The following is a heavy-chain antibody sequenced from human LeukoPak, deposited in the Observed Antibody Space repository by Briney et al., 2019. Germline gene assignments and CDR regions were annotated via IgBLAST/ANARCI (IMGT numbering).Heavy chain of an antibody. V-gene: IGHV3-53*01. CDR1: GFTFSSYA. J-gene: IGHJ6*02. Sequence: GGSLRLSCAASGFTFSSYAMSWVRQAPGKGLEWVSVIYSGGSTYYADSVKGRFTISRDNSKNTLYLQMNSLRAEDTAVYYCARDYVIFGVVQYYYYGMDVWGQGTTVTVSS. D-gene: IGHD3-3*01. CDR3: ARDYVIFGVVQYYYYGMDV. CDR2: IYSGGST.